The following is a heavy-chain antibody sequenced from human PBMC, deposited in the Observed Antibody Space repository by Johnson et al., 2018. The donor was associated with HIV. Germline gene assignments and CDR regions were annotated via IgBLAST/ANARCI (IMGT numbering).Heavy chain of an antibody. V-gene: IGHV3-30-3*01. Sequence: QMLLVESGGGVVQPGRSLRLSCAASGFTFSSYAMHWVRQAPGKGLEWVAVISYDGGNKYYADSVKGRFTISRDNSKNTLYLQMNSLRAEDTAVYYCARGVDGAFDIWGQGTMVTVSS. CDR3: ARGVDGAFDI. J-gene: IGHJ3*02. CDR2: ISYDGGNK. D-gene: IGHD3-10*01. CDR1: GFTFSSYA.